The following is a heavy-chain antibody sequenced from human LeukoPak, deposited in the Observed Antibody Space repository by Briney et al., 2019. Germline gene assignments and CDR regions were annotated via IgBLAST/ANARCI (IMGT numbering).Heavy chain of an antibody. CDR1: GGSFSGYY. J-gene: IGHJ5*02. D-gene: IGHD6-13*01. V-gene: IGHV4-34*01. CDR2: INHGGST. CDR3: ARWGRVAAAAFDP. Sequence: SETLSLTCAVYGGSFSGYYWSWIRQPPGKGLEWIGEINHGGSTNYNPSLKSRVTISVDTSKNQFSLKLSSVTAADTAVYYCARWGRVAAAAFDPWGQGTLVTVSS.